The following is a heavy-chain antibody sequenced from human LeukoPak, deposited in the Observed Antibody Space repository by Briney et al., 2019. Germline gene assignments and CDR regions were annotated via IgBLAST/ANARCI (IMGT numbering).Heavy chain of an antibody. CDR3: ARAYEYGWFDP. V-gene: IGHV1-2*06. CDR1: GYTFTDYY. CDR2: VNPKSGAT. D-gene: IGHD4/OR15-4a*01. Sequence: GASVRVSCKASGYTFTDYYLHWLRQAPGQGLEWMGRVNPKSGATNYAQRFQGRVTMTWQTSISTGNMELSSLRSDDTAVYYCARAYEYGWFDPWGQGTLVTVSS. J-gene: IGHJ5*02.